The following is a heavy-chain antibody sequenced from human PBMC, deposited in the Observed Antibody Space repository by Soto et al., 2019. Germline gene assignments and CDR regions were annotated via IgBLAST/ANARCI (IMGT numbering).Heavy chain of an antibody. J-gene: IGHJ3*02. CDR2: MNPNSGNT. Sequence: ASVKVSWKASGYTFTSYDINWVRQATGQGLEWMGWMNPNSGNTGYAQKFQGRVTMTRNTSISTAYMELSSLRSEDTAVYYCARGPLNPGGSYDDDAFDIWGQGTMVTVSS. D-gene: IGHD3-16*01. CDR1: GYTFTSYD. CDR3: ARGPLNPGGSYDDDAFDI. V-gene: IGHV1-8*01.